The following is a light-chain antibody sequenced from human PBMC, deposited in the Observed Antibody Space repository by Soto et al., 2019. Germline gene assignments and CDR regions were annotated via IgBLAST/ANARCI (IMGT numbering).Light chain of an antibody. V-gene: IGKV3-15*01. CDR3: QQYNNWPPT. J-gene: IGKJ2*01. Sequence: EIVMTQSPATLSVSPGERATLSCRASQSVSSNLVWYQQKRGQAPRLLIYGASTRATGIPARFSGSGSGTEFPLTITSLQSEDFAVYYCQQYNNWPPTFGKGTKLETK. CDR2: GAS. CDR1: QSVSSN.